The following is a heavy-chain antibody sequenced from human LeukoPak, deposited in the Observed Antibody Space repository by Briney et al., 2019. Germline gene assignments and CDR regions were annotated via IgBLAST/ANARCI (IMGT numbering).Heavy chain of an antibody. CDR2: ISRRGSTK. J-gene: IGHJ6*04. CDR1: GGSISSSS. Sequence: LSLTCTVSGGSISSSSYYWGWIRQPPGKGLEWVSSISRRGSTKYYTDSVKGRFTISRDNSKNTLFLQMNSLRAEDTALYYCAKYPGGFTGIVNYYRMDVWGKGTTVTVSS. CDR3: AKYPGGFTGIVNYYRMDV. D-gene: IGHD1-26*01. V-gene: IGHV3-11*04.